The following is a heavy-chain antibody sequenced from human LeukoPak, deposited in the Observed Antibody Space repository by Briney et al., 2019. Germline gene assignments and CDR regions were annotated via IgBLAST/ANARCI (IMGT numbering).Heavy chain of an antibody. J-gene: IGHJ4*02. Sequence: GGSLRLSCAASGITFSSHWMTWVRQAPGRGLEWVANIKEDGSETFYGDSVKGRFTISRDNAENSLNLQMNNLRPADTAMYYCARPPFGAICPGHWGQGTLVTVPS. CDR3: ARPPFGAICPGH. D-gene: IGHD1-26*01. CDR1: GITFSSHW. V-gene: IGHV3-7*01. CDR2: IKEDGSET.